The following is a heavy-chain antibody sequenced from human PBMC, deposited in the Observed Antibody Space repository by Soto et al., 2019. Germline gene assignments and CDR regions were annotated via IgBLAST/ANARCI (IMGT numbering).Heavy chain of an antibody. CDR2: IKSRTENETT. J-gene: IGHJ4*02. Sequence: AGGSLRLSCAASGFTFSNVWLSWVRQGPGKGLEWLGRIKSRTENETTDYASPARGRFIISRDDSKNMPYLQLNSLKSEDTGVYCGVTVLPHANSWFGYWGQGTPVTVSS. V-gene: IGHV3-15*01. D-gene: IGHD2-2*01. CDR1: GFTFSNVW. CDR3: VTVLPHANSWFGY.